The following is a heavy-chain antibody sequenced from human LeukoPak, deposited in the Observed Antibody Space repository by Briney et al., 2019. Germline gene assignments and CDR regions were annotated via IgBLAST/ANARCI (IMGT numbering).Heavy chain of an antibody. J-gene: IGHJ4*02. V-gene: IGHV3-23*01. CDR1: GFTFSSYA. CDR3: ATASRDSSSSGYYFDY. Sequence: PGGSLRLSCAASGFTFSSYAMSWVRQAPGKGLEWVSAISGSGGSTYYADSVKGRFTISRDNSKNTLYLQMNSLRAEDTAVYYCATASRDSSSSGYYFDYWGQGTLVTVSS. CDR2: ISGSGGST. D-gene: IGHD6-6*01.